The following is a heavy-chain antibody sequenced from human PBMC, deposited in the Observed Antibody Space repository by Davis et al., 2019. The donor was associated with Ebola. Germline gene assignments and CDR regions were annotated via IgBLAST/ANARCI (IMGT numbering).Heavy chain of an antibody. Sequence: GESLKISCAASGFTVSSNYMSWVRQAPGKGLEWVSVIYSGGSTYYADSVKGRFTISRDNSKITLYLQMNSLRAEDTAVYYCARDKESGYPNYYYYGMDVWGQGTTVTVSS. V-gene: IGHV3-66*01. CDR3: ARDKESGYPNYYYYGMDV. CDR2: IYSGGST. J-gene: IGHJ6*02. CDR1: GFTVSSNY. D-gene: IGHD3-3*01.